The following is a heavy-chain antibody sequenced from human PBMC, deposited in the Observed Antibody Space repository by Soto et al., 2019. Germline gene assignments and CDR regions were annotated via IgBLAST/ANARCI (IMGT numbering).Heavy chain of an antibody. J-gene: IGHJ4*02. V-gene: IGHV3-66*01. CDR3: ATGGSGVFDY. Sequence: VRQAPGKGLEWVSVVHSGGSTYSADSVKDRFTISRDNSKNTVYLQMSSLRAEDTALYYCATGGSGVFDYWGQGTLVTVSS. CDR2: VHSGGST. D-gene: IGHD6-19*01.